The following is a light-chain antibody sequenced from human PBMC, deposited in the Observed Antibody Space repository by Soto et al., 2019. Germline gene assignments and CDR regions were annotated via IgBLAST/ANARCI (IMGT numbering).Light chain of an antibody. CDR3: QQYYSFPWT. J-gene: IGKJ1*01. Sequence: AIRMTQSPSSFSASTGDRVTITCRASQGISSFLAWYQQKPGKAPKLLIYGALTLQSGVPSRFSGSGSETDFTLTISSLQSEDFATYYCQQYYSFPWTFGQGTKVEIK. V-gene: IGKV1-8*01. CDR2: GAL. CDR1: QGISSF.